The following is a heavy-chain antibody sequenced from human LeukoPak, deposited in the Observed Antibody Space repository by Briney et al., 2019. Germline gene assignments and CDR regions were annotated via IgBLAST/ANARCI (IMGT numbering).Heavy chain of an antibody. J-gene: IGHJ3*02. CDR3: ARDSDYYDLGGDI. V-gene: IGHV1-69*05. Sequence: GASVKVSCKASGYTFTDYYMHWVRQAPGQGLEWMGRIIPIFGTANYAQKFQGRVTITTDESTSTAYMELSSLRSEDTAVYYCARDSDYYDLGGDIWGQGTMVTVSS. CDR2: IIPIFGTA. D-gene: IGHD3-22*01. CDR1: GYTFTDYY.